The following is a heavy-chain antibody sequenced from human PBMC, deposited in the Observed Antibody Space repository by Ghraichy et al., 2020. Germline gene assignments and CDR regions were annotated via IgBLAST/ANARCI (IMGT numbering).Heavy chain of an antibody. CDR3: ATGIYDSSGFDAFDI. CDR1: GYTLTELS. Sequence: ASVKVSCKVSGYTLTELSMHWVRQAPGKGLEWMGGFDPEDGETIYAQKFQGRVTMTEDTSTDTAYMELSSLRSEDTAVYYCATGIYDSSGFDAFDIWGQGTMVTVSS. J-gene: IGHJ3*02. V-gene: IGHV1-24*01. D-gene: IGHD3-22*01. CDR2: FDPEDGET.